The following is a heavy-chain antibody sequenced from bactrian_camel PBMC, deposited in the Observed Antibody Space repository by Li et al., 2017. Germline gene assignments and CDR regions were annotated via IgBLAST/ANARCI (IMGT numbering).Heavy chain of an antibody. J-gene: IGHJ4*01. Sequence: VQLVESGGGLVQPGGSLRLSCAGSGFTFSTYYMSWVRQAPGKGLEWVSSIYSDGSNTYYADSVKGRFTISRDNAKNTVYLQMNSLKSEDTALYYCATNPLRPLLEYSAYGGQRLWYNYWGQGTQVTVS. CDR3: ATNPLRPLLEYSAYGGQRLWYNY. CDR2: IYSDGSNT. D-gene: IGHD4*01. V-gene: IGHV3-2*01. CDR1: GFTFSTYY.